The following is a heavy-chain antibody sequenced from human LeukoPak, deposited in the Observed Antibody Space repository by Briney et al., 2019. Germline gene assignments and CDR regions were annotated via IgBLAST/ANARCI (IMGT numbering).Heavy chain of an antibody. CDR1: GFSFSVYV. J-gene: IGHJ4*02. Sequence: GGSLRLSCAASGFSFSVYVMHWVRQAPGKGLDGISDISSSGTNTYYADTLKGRFTISRDNGKKSLYLQMNSLRAEDTAVYYCTTLRVATNFDCWGQGTLVTVSS. CDR2: ISSSGTNT. V-gene: IGHV3-48*03. CDR3: TTLRVATNFDC. D-gene: IGHD5-12*01.